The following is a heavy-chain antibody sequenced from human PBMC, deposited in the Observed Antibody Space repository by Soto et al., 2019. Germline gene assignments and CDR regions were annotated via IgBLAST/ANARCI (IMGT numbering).Heavy chain of an antibody. Sequence: GESLKISCAASGFTXSSYAMSWVRQAPGKGLEWVSVISCDGSNKYYADSVKGRFTISRDNSKNTLYLQMNSLRAEDTAVYYCARASTAAYFDYWGQGTLVTVSS. V-gene: IGHV3-30-3*01. CDR3: ARASTAAYFDY. CDR1: GFTXSSYA. J-gene: IGHJ4*02. D-gene: IGHD6-25*01. CDR2: ISCDGSNK.